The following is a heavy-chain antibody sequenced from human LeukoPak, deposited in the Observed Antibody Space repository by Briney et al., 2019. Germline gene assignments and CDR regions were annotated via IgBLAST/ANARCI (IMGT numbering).Heavy chain of an antibody. CDR2: ISYDGSNK. D-gene: IGHD6-19*01. J-gene: IGHJ4*02. V-gene: IGHV3-30*18. Sequence: PGGSLRLSCAASGFTFSSYGMHWVRQAPGKELEWVAVISYDGSNKYYADSVKGRFTISRDNSKNTLYLQMNSLRAEDTAVYYCAKSGIAVAGTRDGYYFDYWGQGTLVTVSS. CDR1: GFTFSSYG. CDR3: AKSGIAVAGTRDGYYFDY.